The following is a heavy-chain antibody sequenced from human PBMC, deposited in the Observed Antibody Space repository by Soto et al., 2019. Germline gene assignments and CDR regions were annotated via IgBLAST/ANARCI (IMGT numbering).Heavy chain of an antibody. CDR3: AKDRPHDY. D-gene: IGHD3-3*01. CDR2: ISGGGGST. CDR1: GFAFSSFA. Sequence: EVQLLESGGGWVQPGGSLRLSCAASGFAFSSFAMSWVRQAPGKGLEWVSGISGGGGSTYDADSVKGRFTISRDNSKNTLYLQMNRLRAEDTAVYYCAKDRPHDYWGQGTLVTVSS. J-gene: IGHJ4*02. V-gene: IGHV3-23*01.